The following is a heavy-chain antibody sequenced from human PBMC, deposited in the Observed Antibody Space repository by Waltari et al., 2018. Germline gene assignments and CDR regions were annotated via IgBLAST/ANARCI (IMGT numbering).Heavy chain of an antibody. Sequence: QVQLVQSGAEVKKPGASVKVSCKASGYTFTGYYMHWVRQAPGQGLEGMGRINPNSGGTNNAQKLQGRVTMTRDTSISTAYMERSRVRSDDTAVYYCARGVGPDYYGMDVWGQGTTVTVSS. CDR1: GYTFTGYY. D-gene: IGHD1-26*01. CDR2: INPNSGGT. CDR3: ARGVGPDYYGMDV. J-gene: IGHJ6*02. V-gene: IGHV1-2*06.